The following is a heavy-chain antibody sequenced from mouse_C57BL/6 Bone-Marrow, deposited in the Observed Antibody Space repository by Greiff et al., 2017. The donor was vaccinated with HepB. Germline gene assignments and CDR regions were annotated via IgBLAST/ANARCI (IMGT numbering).Heavy chain of an antibody. CDR1: GYAFTNYL. J-gene: IGHJ2*01. CDR2: INPGSGGT. V-gene: IGHV1-54*01. Sequence: VQLQQSGAELVRPGTSVKVSCKASGYAFTNYLIEWVKQRPGQGLEWIGVINPGSGGTNYNEKFQGKATLTADKSSSTASLQLSSLTSEDSAVYFCASLGFFDYWGQGTTLTVSS. D-gene: IGHD3-1*01. CDR3: ASLGFFDY.